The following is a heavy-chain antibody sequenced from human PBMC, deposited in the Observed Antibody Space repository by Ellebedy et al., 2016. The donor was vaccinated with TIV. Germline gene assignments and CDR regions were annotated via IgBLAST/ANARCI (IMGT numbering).Heavy chain of an antibody. J-gene: IGHJ4*02. CDR3: TTELCISGCFPGIY. V-gene: IGHV3-15*07. CDR1: GFIFSNAW. CDR2: IKTTTGGGAT. D-gene: IGHD2-15*01. Sequence: GESLKISCAASGFIFSNAWVNWVRQAPGKGLEWVGRIKTTTGGGATDYAAPVKGRFIISRDASKNTLYLQMNSLKTEDTAVYYCTTELCISGCFPGIYWGQGTLVTVSS.